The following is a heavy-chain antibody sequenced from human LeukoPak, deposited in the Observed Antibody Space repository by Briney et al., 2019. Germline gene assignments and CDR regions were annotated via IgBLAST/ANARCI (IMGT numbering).Heavy chain of an antibody. CDR2: ISSSSSYM. J-gene: IGHJ4*02. V-gene: IGHV3-21*01. D-gene: IGHD1-26*01. Sequence: PGGSLRLSCAASGFTFSSYSMNWVRQAPGKGLEWVSSISSSSSYMYYADSVKGRFTISRDNAKNSLYLQMNSLRAEDTAVYYCARGYSGNLFFDYWGQGTLVTVSS. CDR3: ARGYSGNLFFDY. CDR1: GFTFSSYS.